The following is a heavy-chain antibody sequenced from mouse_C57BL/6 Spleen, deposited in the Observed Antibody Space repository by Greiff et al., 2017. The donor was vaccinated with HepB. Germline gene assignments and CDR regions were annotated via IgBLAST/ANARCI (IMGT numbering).Heavy chain of an antibody. Sequence: QVQLKESGAELVRPGASVTLSCKASGYTFTDYEMHWVKQTPVHGLEWIGAIDPETGGTAYNQKFKGKAILTADKSSSTAYMELRSLTSEDSAVYYCTRSAYDGDYFDYWGQGTTLTVSS. CDR2: IDPETGGT. V-gene: IGHV1-15*01. D-gene: IGHD2-12*01. CDR3: TRSAYDGDYFDY. J-gene: IGHJ2*01. CDR1: GYTFTDYE.